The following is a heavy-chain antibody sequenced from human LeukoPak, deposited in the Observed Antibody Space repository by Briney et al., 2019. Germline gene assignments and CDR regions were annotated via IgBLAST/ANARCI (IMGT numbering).Heavy chain of an antibody. Sequence: PGGSLRLSCAASGFTFSTYSMNWVRQAPGKGLEWVSLISSSSTYIFYADSVKGRFTISRDNANNSLYLQMNSLRAEDTAVYYCAREACPYVFDIWGQGTMVTASS. J-gene: IGHJ3*02. V-gene: IGHV3-21*01. CDR2: ISSSSTYI. CDR1: GFTFSTYS. CDR3: AREACPYVFDI.